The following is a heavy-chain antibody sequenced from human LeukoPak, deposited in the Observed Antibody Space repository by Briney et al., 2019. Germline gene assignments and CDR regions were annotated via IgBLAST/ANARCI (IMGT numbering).Heavy chain of an antibody. D-gene: IGHD3-16*01. CDR1: GYTLTELS. Sequence: GGSVKVSCKVSGYTLTELSMHWVRQAPGKGLEWMGGFDPEDGETIYAQKFQGRVTMTEDTSTDTAYMELSSLRSEDTAVYYCATESNYVWGIHYWGQGTLVTVSS. CDR2: FDPEDGET. CDR3: ATESNYVWGIHY. V-gene: IGHV1-24*01. J-gene: IGHJ4*02.